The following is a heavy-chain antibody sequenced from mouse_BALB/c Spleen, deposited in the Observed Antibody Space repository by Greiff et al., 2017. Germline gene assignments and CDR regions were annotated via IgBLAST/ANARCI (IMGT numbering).Heavy chain of an antibody. J-gene: IGHJ2*01. CDR3: ARTVGAFDFDY. Sequence: VQLQESGAELVRPGSSVKISCTASGYAFSSYWMNWVKQRPGQGLEWIGQIYPGDGDTNYNGKFKGKATLTADKSSSTAYMQLSSLTSEDSAVYFCARTVGAFDFDYWGQGTTLTVSS. CDR1: GYAFSSYW. V-gene: IGHV1-80*01. D-gene: IGHD1-1*01. CDR2: IYPGDGDT.